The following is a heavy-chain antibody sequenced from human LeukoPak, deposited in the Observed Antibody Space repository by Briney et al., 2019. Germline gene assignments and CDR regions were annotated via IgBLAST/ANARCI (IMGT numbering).Heavy chain of an antibody. CDR2: IYYAGFT. D-gene: IGHD3-10*01. J-gene: IGHJ4*02. CDR3: ARAAGRRANFDY. Sequence: SSETLSFTCTVSGGSISGYYWSWIRQPPGKGLEWIGYIYYAGFTNYNPSLRSRVTISVDRSKNQFSLKLSSVTAADTAVYYCARAAGRRANFDYWGQGTLVTVSS. CDR1: GGSISGYY. V-gene: IGHV4-59*12.